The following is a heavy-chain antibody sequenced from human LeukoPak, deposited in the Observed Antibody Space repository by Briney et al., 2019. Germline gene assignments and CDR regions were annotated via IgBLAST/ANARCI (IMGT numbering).Heavy chain of an antibody. CDR3: TTDPPYYYDSSDTIRADY. CDR2: IKSKTDGGTT. D-gene: IGHD3-22*01. J-gene: IGHJ4*02. Sequence: PGGSLRLSCAASGFTFSNAWMSWVRQAPGKGLEWVGRIKSKTDGGTTDYAALMQGRFTISRDDSKNTLYLQMNSLKTEDTAVYYCTTDPPYYYDSSDTIRADYWGQGTLVTVSS. V-gene: IGHV3-15*01. CDR1: GFTFSNAW.